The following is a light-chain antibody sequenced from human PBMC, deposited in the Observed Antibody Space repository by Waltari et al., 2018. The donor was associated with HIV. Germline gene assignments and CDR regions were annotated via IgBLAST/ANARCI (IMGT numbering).Light chain of an antibody. V-gene: IGLV3-1*01. CDR3: QAWDSNTAV. CDR2: QSK. Sequence: SYELAQPPSVSVSPGQTAIISCSGAELGNKDACWYQQKPGQSPVLVIFQSKRRPSGSPERFSGSNSGNTATLTISGAQAVDEADYYCQAWDSNTAVFGGGTKLTVL. CDR1: ELGNKD. J-gene: IGLJ2*01.